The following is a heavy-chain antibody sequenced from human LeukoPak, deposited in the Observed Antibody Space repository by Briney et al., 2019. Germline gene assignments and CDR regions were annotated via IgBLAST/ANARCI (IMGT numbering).Heavy chain of an antibody. CDR3: GRYGQVPID. D-gene: IGHD3-10*01. Sequence: GGSLRLSCGASGFTFSNVWMSWVRQAPGKGLEWVANIKQDGSEKNYVDSVKGRFTISRDNAKNSLYLQMNSLRVGDTAVYYCGRYGQVPIDWGQGTLVTVSS. CDR2: IKQDGSEK. J-gene: IGHJ4*02. V-gene: IGHV3-7*03. CDR1: GFTFSNVW.